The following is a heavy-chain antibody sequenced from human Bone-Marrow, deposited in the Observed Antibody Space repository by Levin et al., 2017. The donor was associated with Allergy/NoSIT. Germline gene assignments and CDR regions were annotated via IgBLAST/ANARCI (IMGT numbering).Heavy chain of an antibody. J-gene: IGHJ6*02. CDR1: GGTFSSYA. CDR3: ERMVHYCTNGVCPYYYYYGMEV. CDR2: IIPIFGTA. V-gene: IGHV1-69*13. Sequence: SVKVSCKASGGTFSSYAISWVRQAPGQGLEWMGGIIPIFGTANYAQKFQVRFPLTSDESTSTAYMELSSLRYEDTAVYYCERMVHYCTNGVCPYYYYYGMEVWGQGTTVNVSS. D-gene: IGHD2-8*01.